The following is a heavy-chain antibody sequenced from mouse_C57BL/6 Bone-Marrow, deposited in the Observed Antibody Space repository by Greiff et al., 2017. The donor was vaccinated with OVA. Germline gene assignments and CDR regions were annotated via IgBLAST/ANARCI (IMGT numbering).Heavy chain of an antibody. CDR2: IYPGNSDT. CDR1: GYTFTSYW. J-gene: IGHJ2*01. Sequence: EVQLQQSGTVLARPGASVKMSCKTSGYTFTSYWMHWVKQRPGQGLEWIGAIYPGNSDTSYNQKFKGKAKLTAVTSASTAYLELSSLTNEDSAVYYCTRELLRSPRDYWGKGTTLTVSS. V-gene: IGHV1-5*01. D-gene: IGHD1-1*01. CDR3: TRELLRSPRDY.